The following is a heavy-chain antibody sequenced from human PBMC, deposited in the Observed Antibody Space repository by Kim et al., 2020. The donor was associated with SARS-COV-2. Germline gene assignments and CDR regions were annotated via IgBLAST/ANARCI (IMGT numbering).Heavy chain of an antibody. D-gene: IGHD6-13*01. CDR1: GGSISSSSYY. V-gene: IGHV4-39*01. J-gene: IGHJ3*02. Sequence: SETLSLTCTVSGGSISSSSYYWGWIRQPPGKGLEWIGSIYYSGSTYYNPSLKSRVTISVDTSKNQFSLKLSSVTAADTAVYYCARQTAAAEVKDAFDIWGQGTMVTVSS. CDR2: IYYSGST. CDR3: ARQTAAAEVKDAFDI.